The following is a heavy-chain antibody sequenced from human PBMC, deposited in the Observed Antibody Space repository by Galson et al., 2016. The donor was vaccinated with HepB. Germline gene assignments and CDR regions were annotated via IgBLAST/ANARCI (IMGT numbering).Heavy chain of an antibody. CDR2: MYYSGST. Sequence: SETLSLTCTASGGSIRDSDYYWGWIRQAPGKGLEWIGSMYYSGSTYYNPSLKSRVTISVDTSKNQFSLQLSSVTAADTAVFYCARLPREGSLSYFDYWGQGTLVTVSS. V-gene: IGHV4-39*01. J-gene: IGHJ4*02. D-gene: IGHD1-26*01. CDR3: ARLPREGSLSYFDY. CDR1: GGSIRDSDYY.